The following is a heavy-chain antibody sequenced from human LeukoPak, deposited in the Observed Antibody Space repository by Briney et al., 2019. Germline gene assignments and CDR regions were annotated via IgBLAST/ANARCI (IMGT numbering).Heavy chain of an antibody. Sequence: GGSLRLSCAASGFTFSSYAMHWVRQAPGKGLEWVAVISYDGSNKYYADSVKGRFTISRDNSKNSLYLQMNCLRADDTAVYYCARVEMAAAGTSFDYWGQGTLVTVSS. V-gene: IGHV3-30*04. CDR3: ARVEMAAAGTSFDY. CDR1: GFTFSSYA. D-gene: IGHD6-13*01. CDR2: ISYDGSNK. J-gene: IGHJ4*02.